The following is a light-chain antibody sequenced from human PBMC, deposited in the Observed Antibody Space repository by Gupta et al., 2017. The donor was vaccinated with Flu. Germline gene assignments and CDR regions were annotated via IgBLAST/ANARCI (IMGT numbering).Light chain of an antibody. CDR2: EVI. J-gene: IGLJ2*01. Sequence: RDNVTFDLVSWYRQLPGKAPQLLMYEVIKRHPGVSDRFSGSRSGNTASLTISGLLTEDEADYYCCSYAGSRTFAVFGGGTKLTVL. CDR3: CSYAGSRTFAV. V-gene: IGLV2-23*02. CDR1: RDNVTFDL.